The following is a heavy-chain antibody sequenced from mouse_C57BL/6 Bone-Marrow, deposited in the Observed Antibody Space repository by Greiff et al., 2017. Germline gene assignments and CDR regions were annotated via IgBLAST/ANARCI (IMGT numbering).Heavy chain of an antibody. V-gene: IGHV1-55*01. D-gene: IGHD1-1*01. Sequence: QVQLQQSGAELVKPGASVKMSCKASGYTFTSYWLTWVKQRPGQGLEWIGDIYPGSGSTNYNEKFKSKDTLTVDTSSSTAYMQLSSLTSEDSAVYCGASNSGSSTFYYCDYWGQGTTLTVSS. J-gene: IGHJ2*01. CDR1: GYTFTSYW. CDR3: ASNSGSSTFYYCDY. CDR2: IYPGSGST.